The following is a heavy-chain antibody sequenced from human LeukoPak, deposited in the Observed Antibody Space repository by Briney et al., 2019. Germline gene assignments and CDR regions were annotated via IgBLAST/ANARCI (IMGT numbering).Heavy chain of an antibody. CDR2: IYYSGST. D-gene: IGHD3/OR15-3a*01. CDR1: GGSISSYY. J-gene: IGHJ4*02. V-gene: IGHV4-59*08. CDR3: ARQTGSGLFILP. Sequence: PSETLSLTCTVSGGSISSYYWSWIRQPPGKGLEWIGYIYYSGSTNYNPSLKSRVTISVDTSKDQFSLKLSSVTTADTAVYYCARQTGSGLFILPGGQGTLVTVSS.